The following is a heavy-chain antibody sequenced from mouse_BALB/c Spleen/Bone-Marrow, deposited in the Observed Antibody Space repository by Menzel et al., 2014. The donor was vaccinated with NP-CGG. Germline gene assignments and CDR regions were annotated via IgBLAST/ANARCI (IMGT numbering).Heavy chain of an antibody. Sequence: VQLKESGGGLVQPGGSLKLSCAASGFTFSSYTMSWVRQTPEKRLEWVAYISNGGGSTYYPDTVKGRFTISRDNAENTLYLQMSSLKSEDTAMYYCARHGYYGSRAMDYWGQGTSVTVSS. J-gene: IGHJ4*01. CDR1: GFTFSSYT. CDR3: ARHGYYGSRAMDY. V-gene: IGHV5-12-2*01. CDR2: ISNGGGST. D-gene: IGHD1-1*01.